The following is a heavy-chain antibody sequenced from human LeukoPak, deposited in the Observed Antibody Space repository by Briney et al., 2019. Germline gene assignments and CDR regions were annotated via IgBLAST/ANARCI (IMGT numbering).Heavy chain of an antibody. CDR1: GGSFSGYY. CDR3: ARPSSIVVVPAAMMFFY. D-gene: IGHD2-2*01. V-gene: IGHV4-34*01. CDR2: INHSGST. Sequence: PSETLSLTCAVYGGSFSGYYWSWIRQPPGKGLEWIGEINHSGSTNYNPSLKSRVTISVNTPKNQFSLKLSSVTAADTAVYYCARPSSIVVVPAAMMFFYWGQGTLVTVSS. J-gene: IGHJ4*02.